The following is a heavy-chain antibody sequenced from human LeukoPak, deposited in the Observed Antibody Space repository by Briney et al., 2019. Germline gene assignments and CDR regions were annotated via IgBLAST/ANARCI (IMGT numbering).Heavy chain of an antibody. J-gene: IGHJ4*02. CDR2: ISSNGGST. V-gene: IGHV3-64D*09. Sequence: GGSLRLSCSASGFTFSSYAMHWVRQAPGKGLEYVSAISSNGGSTYYADSVKGRSTISRDNSKNTLYLQMSSLRAEDTAVYYCVKDYNWNIFHYWGQGTLVTVSS. CDR1: GFTFSSYA. CDR3: VKDYNWNIFHY. D-gene: IGHD1/OR15-1a*01.